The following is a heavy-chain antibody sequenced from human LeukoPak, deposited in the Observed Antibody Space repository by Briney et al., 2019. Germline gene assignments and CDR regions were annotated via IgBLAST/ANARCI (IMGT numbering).Heavy chain of an antibody. V-gene: IGHV3-21*01. CDR3: AREGPTSWYRYYYYYMDV. Sequence: GGSLRLSCAASGFTFSSYAMHWVRQAPGKGLEWVSSISSSSSYIYYADSVKGRFTISRDNAKNSLYLQMNSLRAEDTAVYYCAREGPTSWYRYYYYYMDVWGKGTTVTISS. J-gene: IGHJ6*03. CDR2: ISSSSSYI. CDR1: GFTFSSYA. D-gene: IGHD6-13*01.